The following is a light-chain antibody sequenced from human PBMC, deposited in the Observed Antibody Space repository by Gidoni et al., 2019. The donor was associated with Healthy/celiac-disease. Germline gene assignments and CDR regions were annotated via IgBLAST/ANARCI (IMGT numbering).Light chain of an antibody. J-gene: IGLJ2*01. CDR2: TNN. CDR3: AAWDDSLNGVV. V-gene: IGLV1-44*01. Sequence: QSVLTQPPSASTTPGQGFPSYGSGSSTNIGSTTVNWYQQLPGTAPKLLLYTNNQRPAWVPDRFSGSKSGTSASLAISGLQSDHEADYYCAAWDDSLNGVVFGGGTKLTVL. CDR1: STNIGSTT.